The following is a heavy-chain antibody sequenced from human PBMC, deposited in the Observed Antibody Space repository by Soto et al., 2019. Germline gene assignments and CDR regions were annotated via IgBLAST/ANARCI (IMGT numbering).Heavy chain of an antibody. V-gene: IGHV4-4*02. CDR1: CGSISSSNW. D-gene: IGHD3-22*01. CDR2: IYHSGST. J-gene: IGHJ6*02. CDR3: AREFHDSSGYYYYYYYGMDV. Sequence: KTSETLSLTCAGSCGSISSSNWWSWVRQPPGKGLEWIGEIYHSGSTNYNPSLKSRVTISVDKSKNQFSLKLSSVTAADTAVYYCAREFHDSSGYYYYYYYGMDVWGQGTTVTVSS.